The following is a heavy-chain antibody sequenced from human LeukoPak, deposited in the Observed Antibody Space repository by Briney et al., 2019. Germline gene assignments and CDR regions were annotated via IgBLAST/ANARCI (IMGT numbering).Heavy chain of an antibody. V-gene: IGHV3-23*01. CDR1: GFTFSIYA. CDR2: ISGSGDST. J-gene: IGHJ4*02. D-gene: IGHD6-13*01. Sequence: GGSLRLSCAASGFTFSIYAMSWVRQAPGKGLEWVSAISGSGDSTYYGDSVKGRFTISRDNSKNTLYLQMNSLRAEDTAVYYCAKTRPLDSSSWSHGDYWGQGTLVTVSS. CDR3: AKTRPLDSSSWSHGDY.